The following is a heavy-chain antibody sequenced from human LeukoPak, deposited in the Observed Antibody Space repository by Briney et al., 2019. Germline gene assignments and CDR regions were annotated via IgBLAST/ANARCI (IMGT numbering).Heavy chain of an antibody. CDR1: GFTFSSYA. D-gene: IGHD6-19*01. Sequence: GRSLRLSCAASGFTFSSYAMHWVRQAPGKGLEWVAVISYDGSNKYYADSVKGRFTISRDNSKNTLYLQMNSLRAEDTAVYYCAREDSSGENYFDYWAREPWSPSPQ. CDR2: ISYDGSNK. J-gene: IGHJ4*02. CDR3: AREDSSGENYFDY. V-gene: IGHV3-30-3*01.